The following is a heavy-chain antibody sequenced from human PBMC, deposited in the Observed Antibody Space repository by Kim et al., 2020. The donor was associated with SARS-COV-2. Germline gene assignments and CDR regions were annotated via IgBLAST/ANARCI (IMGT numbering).Heavy chain of an antibody. CDR2: IFYSGST. D-gene: IGHD4-17*01. Sequence: SETLSLTCTVSGGSISSYYWSWIRQPPGKGLEWIGHIFYSGSTNYNPSLKSRVTISVDTSKNQLSLKLSSVTAADTAVYYCARGSTTPLNWFDTWGQGTLVTVSS. CDR1: GGSISSYY. V-gene: IGHV4-59*13. CDR3: ARGSTTPLNWFDT. J-gene: IGHJ5*02.